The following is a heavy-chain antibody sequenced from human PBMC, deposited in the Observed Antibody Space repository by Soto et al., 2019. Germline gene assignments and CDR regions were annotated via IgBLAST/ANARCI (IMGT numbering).Heavy chain of an antibody. V-gene: IGHV3-11*01. Sequence: GGSLRLSCVASGFTFSDYYMSWIRQTPGKGLEWTSYISNNGRTMYYRDSVKGRFTISRDNTKKVLYLQINGLRAEDTAVYYCARLPPPSCSGACCSRYWGQGGLVTVSS. D-gene: IGHD2-15*01. CDR1: GFTFSDYY. J-gene: IGHJ4*02. CDR3: ARLPPPSCSGACCSRY. CDR2: ISNNGRTM.